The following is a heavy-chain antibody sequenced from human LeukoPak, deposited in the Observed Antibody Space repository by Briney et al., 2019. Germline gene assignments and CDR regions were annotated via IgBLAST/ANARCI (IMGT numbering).Heavy chain of an antibody. CDR2: IYSGGST. J-gene: IGHJ4*02. V-gene: IGHV3-53*01. D-gene: IGHD1-14*01. CDR3: ARVGSFDY. CDR1: GFTFSSSW. Sequence: GGSLRLSCAASGFTFSSSWMTWVRQAPGKGLEWVSVIYSGGSTYYADSVKGRFTISRDNSKNTLYLQMNSLRAEDTAVYYCARVGSFDYWGQGTLVTVSS.